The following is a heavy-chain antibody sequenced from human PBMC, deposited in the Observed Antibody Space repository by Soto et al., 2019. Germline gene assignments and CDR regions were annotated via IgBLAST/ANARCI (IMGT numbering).Heavy chain of an antibody. D-gene: IGHD3-10*01. V-gene: IGHV5-51*01. Sequence: GESLKISCKGSGYSFTSYWIGWVRQMPGKGLEWMGIIYPGDSDTRYSPSFQGQVTISADKSISTAYLQWSSMKASDAAMYYCARHLAPFISSGGMDVWGQGTTVTVS. CDR2: IYPGDSDT. CDR1: GYSFTSYW. CDR3: ARHLAPFISSGGMDV. J-gene: IGHJ6*02.